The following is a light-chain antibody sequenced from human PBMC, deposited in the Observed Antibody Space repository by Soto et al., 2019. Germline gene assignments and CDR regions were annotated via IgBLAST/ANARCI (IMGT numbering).Light chain of an antibody. J-gene: IGLJ2*01. Sequence: QSALTQPASVSGSPGQSITISCTRSSTDFENYNLVSWYQHCPDKAPKLIIYEGTKRPSEISDRFSGSESDTTASLIISGLQLGAEADYYGSSYEGSGARVVFAGGPKLPVL. CDR3: SSYEGSGARVV. CDR1: STDFENYNL. V-gene: IGLV2-23*01. CDR2: EGT.